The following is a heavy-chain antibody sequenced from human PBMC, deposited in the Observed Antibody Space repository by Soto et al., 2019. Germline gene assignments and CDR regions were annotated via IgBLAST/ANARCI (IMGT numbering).Heavy chain of an antibody. J-gene: IGHJ5*02. CDR1: GFTFSSYW. V-gene: IGHV3-74*01. CDR2: INSDGSST. D-gene: IGHD7-27*01. CDR3: ARDDSPELTEENPFDP. Sequence: PGESLKISCAASGFTFSSYWMHWVRQAPGKGLVWVSRINSDGSSTSYADSVKGRFTISRDNAKNTLYLQMNSLRAEDTAVYYCARDDSPELTEENPFDPWGQGTLVTVSS.